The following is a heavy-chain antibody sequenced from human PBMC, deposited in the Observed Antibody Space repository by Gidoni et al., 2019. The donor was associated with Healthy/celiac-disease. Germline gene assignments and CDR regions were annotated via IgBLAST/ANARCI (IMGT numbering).Heavy chain of an antibody. J-gene: IGHJ3*02. CDR3: ARGGYSYGYDAFDI. Sequence: QVQLVQSGAEVQKPGSSVKVSCKASGGTFRSYAISWVRQAPGQGLEWMGGIIPIFGTANYAQKFQGRVTITADESTSTAYMELSSLRSEDTAVYYCARGGYSYGYDAFDIWGQGTMVTVSS. CDR1: GGTFRSYA. D-gene: IGHD5-18*01. V-gene: IGHV1-69*01. CDR2: IIPIFGTA.